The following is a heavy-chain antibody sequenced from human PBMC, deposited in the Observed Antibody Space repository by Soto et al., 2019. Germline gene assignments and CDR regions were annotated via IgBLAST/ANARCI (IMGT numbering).Heavy chain of an antibody. CDR1: GFTFSSYG. D-gene: IGHD3-3*01. J-gene: IGHJ6*02. CDR2: IWYDGSNK. Sequence: PVGSLRLSCAASGFTFSSYGMHWVRQAPGKGLEWVAVIWYDGSNKYYADSVKGRFTISRDNSKNTLYLQMNSLRAEDTAVYYCARESTIFGVVTKKPHGMDVWGQGTTVTVSS. V-gene: IGHV3-33*01. CDR3: ARESTIFGVVTKKPHGMDV.